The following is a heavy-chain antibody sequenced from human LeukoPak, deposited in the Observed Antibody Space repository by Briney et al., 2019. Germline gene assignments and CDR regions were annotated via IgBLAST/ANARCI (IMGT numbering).Heavy chain of an antibody. Sequence: SVTVSCKASGYTFTGHYMHWVRQAPGQGLEWMAWINPNSGGTDYAQTFHGRVIMTRDTSISSAYMELSSLTSDDTAIYYCARGSPLVSTTPRGLDYWGQGTLVTVPS. CDR1: GYTFTGHY. V-gene: IGHV1-2*02. CDR3: ARGSPLVSTTPRGLDY. D-gene: IGHD5/OR15-5a*01. CDR2: INPNSGGT. J-gene: IGHJ4*02.